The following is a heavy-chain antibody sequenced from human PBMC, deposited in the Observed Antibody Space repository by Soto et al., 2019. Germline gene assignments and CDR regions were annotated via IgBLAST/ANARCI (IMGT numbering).Heavy chain of an antibody. CDR3: ARFPVTLYDKNNRRWPGAFDI. Sequence: SETLSLTCTVSDDSISSYYWSWIRQPPGKRLEWIGDIFYSGSTKYNSSLKSRVAISLDMSKNQFSLTLTAVTAADTAMYFCARFPVTLYDKNNRRWPGAFDIWGQGTMVTVSS. J-gene: IGHJ3*02. V-gene: IGHV4-59*08. CDR2: IFYSGST. D-gene: IGHD3-9*01. CDR1: DDSISSYY.